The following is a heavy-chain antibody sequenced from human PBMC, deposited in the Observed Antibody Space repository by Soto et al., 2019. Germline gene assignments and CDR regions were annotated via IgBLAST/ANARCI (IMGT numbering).Heavy chain of an antibody. Sequence: PSETLSLTCTVSGGSISSGDLFWNWIRQPPGKGLEWIGYIYYNGDTYNNSSLKSQDTISVYTSNDQFTLRLTYVTATNKATYYCARGRGGITMVRGVFSPYYHYGMDVWGQGTTVT. D-gene: IGHD3-10*01. CDR3: ARGRGGITMVRGVFSPYYHYGMDV. CDR2: IYYNGDT. CDR1: GGSISSGDLF. V-gene: IGHV4-30-4*01. J-gene: IGHJ6*02.